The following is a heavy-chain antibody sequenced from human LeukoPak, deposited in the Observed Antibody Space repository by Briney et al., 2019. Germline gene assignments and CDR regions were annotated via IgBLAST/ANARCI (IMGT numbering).Heavy chain of an antibody. V-gene: IGHV4-34*01. CDR2: INHSGST. Sequence: SETLSLTCAVYGGSFSGYYWSWIRQPPGKGLEWIGEINHSGSTNYNPSLKSRVTISVDTSKNQFSLKLSSVTAADTAVYYCARGLSYYDILTGLVPYYYYGMDVWGQGTTVTVSS. CDR3: ARGLSYYDILTGLVPYYYYGMDV. J-gene: IGHJ6*02. CDR1: GGSFSGYY. D-gene: IGHD3-9*01.